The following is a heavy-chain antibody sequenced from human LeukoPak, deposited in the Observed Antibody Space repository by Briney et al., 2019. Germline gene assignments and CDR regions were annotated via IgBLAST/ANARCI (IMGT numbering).Heavy chain of an antibody. V-gene: IGHV1-69*13. CDR2: IIPIFGTA. Sequence: ASVKVSCKASGGTFSSYAISWVRRAPGQGLEWMGGIIPIFGTANYAQKFQGRVTITADESTSTAYMELSSLRSEDTAVYYCARETINRDYYYYYYMDVWGKGTTVTVSS. D-gene: IGHD5-12*01. J-gene: IGHJ6*03. CDR1: GGTFSSYA. CDR3: ARETINRDYYYYYYMDV.